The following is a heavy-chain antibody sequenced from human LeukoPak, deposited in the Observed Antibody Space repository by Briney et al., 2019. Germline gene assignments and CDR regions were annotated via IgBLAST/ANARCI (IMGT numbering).Heavy chain of an antibody. V-gene: IGHV3-7*04. CDR1: GFTFSSYW. Sequence: GGSLRLSCAASGFTFSSYWMSWVRQAPGKGLEWVANIKQDGSEKNYVDSVKGRLTISRDNAKNSLFLQMSSLRAEDTAVYYCARDRYKNAYWGQGTLATVSS. CDR2: IKQDGSEK. J-gene: IGHJ4*02. D-gene: IGHD5-18*01. CDR3: ARDRYKNAY.